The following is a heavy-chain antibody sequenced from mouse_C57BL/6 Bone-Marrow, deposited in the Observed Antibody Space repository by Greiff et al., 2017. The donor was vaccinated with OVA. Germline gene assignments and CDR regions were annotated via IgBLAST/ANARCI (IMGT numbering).Heavy chain of an antibody. CDR3: ARGAYYSMDY. J-gene: IGHJ4*01. CDR1: GYTFTSYW. Sequence: QVQLKESGAELVKPGASVKMSCKASGYTFTSYWITRVKQRPGQGLEWIGDIYPGSGSTNYNEKFQSKATMTVDTSASTAYMPLSSLTSEDSAVYYCARGAYYSMDYWGQGTSVTVSS. CDR2: IYPGSGST. V-gene: IGHV1-55*01.